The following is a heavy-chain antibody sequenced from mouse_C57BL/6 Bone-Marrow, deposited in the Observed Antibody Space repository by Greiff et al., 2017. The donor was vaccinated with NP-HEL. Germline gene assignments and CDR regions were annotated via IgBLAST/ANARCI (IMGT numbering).Heavy chain of an antibody. J-gene: IGHJ2*01. D-gene: IGHD2-1*01. V-gene: IGHV14-3*01. CDR1: GFNIKNTY. CDR2: IDPANGNT. CDR3: AIPPNGNYLYYFDY. Sequence: DVQLQESVAELVRPGASVKLSCTASGFNIKNTYMHWVKQRPEQGLEGIGRIDPANGNTKYAPKFQGKATITADTSSNTAYLQLSSLTSEDTAIYYCAIPPNGNYLYYFDYWGQGTTLTVSS.